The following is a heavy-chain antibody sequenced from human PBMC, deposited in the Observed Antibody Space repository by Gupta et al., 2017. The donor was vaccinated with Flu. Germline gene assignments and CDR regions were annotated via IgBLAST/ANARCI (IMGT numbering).Heavy chain of an antibody. Sequence: WIGWVRQMPGKGLESMGIMYPDDSDIRYSPSFQGQVTISADKSISTAYLQWSSLQASDTAMYYCARPRAGTTTVFDYWGQGTLVTVSS. J-gene: IGHJ4*02. D-gene: IGHD1-1*01. V-gene: IGHV5-51*01. CDR3: ARPRAGTTTVFDY. CDR2: MYPDDSDI. CDR1: W.